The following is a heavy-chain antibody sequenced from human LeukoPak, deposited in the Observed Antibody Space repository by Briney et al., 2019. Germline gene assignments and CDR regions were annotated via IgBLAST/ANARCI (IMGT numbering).Heavy chain of an antibody. CDR3: ATLYDYVWGSYRNY. CDR2: ISSSSSTI. J-gene: IGHJ4*02. CDR1: GFTFSSYE. V-gene: IGHV3-48*03. Sequence: SGGSLRLSCAASGFTFSSYEMKWVRQAPGKGLEWVSYISSSSSTIYYADSVKGRFTISRDNAKNSLYLQMNSLRAEDTAVCYCATLYDYVWGSYRNYWGQGTLVTVSS. D-gene: IGHD3-16*02.